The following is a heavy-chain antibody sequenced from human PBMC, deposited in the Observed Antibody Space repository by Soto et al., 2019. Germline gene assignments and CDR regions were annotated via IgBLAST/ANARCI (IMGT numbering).Heavy chain of an antibody. D-gene: IGHD3-9*01. J-gene: IGHJ3*02. CDR2: IYPGDSDT. Sequence: XESLKISCRGSGCSFTSYWIGWVRQMPGKGLEWMGIIYPGDSDTRYSPSFQGQVTISADKSISTAYLQWSSLKASDTAMYYCARPTYYDILTGFDAFDIWGQGTMVTVSS. CDR3: ARPTYYDILTGFDAFDI. V-gene: IGHV5-51*01. CDR1: GCSFTSYW.